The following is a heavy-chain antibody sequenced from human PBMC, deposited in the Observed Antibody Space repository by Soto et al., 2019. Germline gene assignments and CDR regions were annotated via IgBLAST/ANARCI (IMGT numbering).Heavy chain of an antibody. J-gene: IGHJ4*02. CDR3: ARLQAAAGDNDLTFDY. V-gene: IGHV5-51*01. D-gene: IGHD6-13*01. CDR1: GYXXXXXX. CDR2: IYPGDSNT. Sequence: GESXXXXXKGSGYXXXXXXXXXVXXMPXXGLEWMGIIYPGDSNTRYSPSLQGQVTISVDKSISTAYLQWSSLKASDTAMYYCARLQAAAGDNDLTFDYWGQGTLVTVSS.